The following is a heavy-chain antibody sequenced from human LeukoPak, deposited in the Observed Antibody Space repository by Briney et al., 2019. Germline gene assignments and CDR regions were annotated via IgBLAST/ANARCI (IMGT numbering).Heavy chain of an antibody. D-gene: IGHD1-26*01. Sequence: PEASVKVSCKASGGTFSSYAISWVRQAPGQGLEWMGRIIPILGIANYAQKFQGRVTITADKSTSTAYMELSSLRSEDTAVYYCARGIIVGARPLDYWGQGTLVTVSS. CDR3: ARGIIVGARPLDY. V-gene: IGHV1-69*04. J-gene: IGHJ4*02. CDR1: GGTFSSYA. CDR2: IIPILGIA.